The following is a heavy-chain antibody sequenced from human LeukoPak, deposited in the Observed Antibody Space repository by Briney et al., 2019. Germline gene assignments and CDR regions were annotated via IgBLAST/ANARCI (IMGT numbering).Heavy chain of an antibody. J-gene: IGHJ3*02. V-gene: IGHV4-39*01. D-gene: IGHD1-26*01. CDR2: IYYSGST. CDR3: ARLPRGRWELNAFDI. CDR1: GGSISSSSYY. Sequence: SETLSLTCTVSGGSISSSSYYWGWIRQPPGKGLEWIGSIYYSGSTYYNPSLKSRVTISVDTSKNQFSLKLSSVTAVDTAVYYCARLPRGRWELNAFDIWGQGAMVTVSS.